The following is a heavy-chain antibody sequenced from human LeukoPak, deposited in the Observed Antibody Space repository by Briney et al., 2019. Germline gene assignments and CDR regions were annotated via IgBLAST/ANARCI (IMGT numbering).Heavy chain of an antibody. D-gene: IGHD6-13*01. CDR3: ATVAGYSSSWYRGEYYYGMDV. CDR1: GYTLTELS. Sequence: ASVKVSCKVSGYTLTELSMHWVRHAPGKGLEWMGGFDPEDGETNYAQKFQGRVTMTEDTSTDTAYMELSSLRSEDTAVYYCATVAGYSSSWYRGEYYYGMDVWGQGTTVTVSS. CDR2: FDPEDGET. J-gene: IGHJ6*02. V-gene: IGHV1-24*01.